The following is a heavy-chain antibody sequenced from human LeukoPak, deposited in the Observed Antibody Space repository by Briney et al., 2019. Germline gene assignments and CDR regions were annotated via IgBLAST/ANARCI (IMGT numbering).Heavy chain of an antibody. CDR3: ARLALGFWSGPEGEYFDY. D-gene: IGHD3-3*01. CDR2: IYTSGST. CDR1: GASITTYY. V-gene: IGHV4-4*09. J-gene: IGHJ4*02. Sequence: SETLSLTCTVSGASITTYYWSWIRQPPGKGLEWIGYIYTSGSTNYNPSLKSRVTISIDTSKSQFSLKLSSVTAADTAVYYCARLALGFWSGPEGEYFDYWGQGTLVTVSS.